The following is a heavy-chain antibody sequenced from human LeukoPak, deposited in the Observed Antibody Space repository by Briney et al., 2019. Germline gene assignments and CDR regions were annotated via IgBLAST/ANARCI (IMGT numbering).Heavy chain of an antibody. Sequence: GGSLRLSCAASGFTFSSYSMNWVRQAPGKGLEWVALISYDGSNKYYADSVKGRFTISRDNSKNTLFLQMNSLRTEDTAVYYCAKFYTGRFLEGFDYWGQGTLVTVSS. D-gene: IGHD3-3*01. CDR1: GFTFSSYS. V-gene: IGHV3-30*18. CDR3: AKFYTGRFLEGFDY. CDR2: ISYDGSNK. J-gene: IGHJ4*02.